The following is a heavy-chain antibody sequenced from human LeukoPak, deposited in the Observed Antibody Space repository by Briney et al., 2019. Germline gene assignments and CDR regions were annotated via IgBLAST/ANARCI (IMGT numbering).Heavy chain of an antibody. J-gene: IGHJ3*02. CDR2: IYPGDSDI. D-gene: IGHD1-26*01. V-gene: IGHV5-51*01. CDR3: ARPLYSGSYFSALDI. Sequence: GESLKISCKGSGSSFTSYWIGWVRRMPGKGLEWMGIIYPGDSDIRYSPSFQGQVTISADKSISTAYLQWSSLKASDIAMYYCARPLYSGSYFSALDIWGQATMVTVSS. CDR1: GSSFTSYW.